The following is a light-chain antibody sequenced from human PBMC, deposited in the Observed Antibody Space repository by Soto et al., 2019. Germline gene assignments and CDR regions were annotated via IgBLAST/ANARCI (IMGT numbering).Light chain of an antibody. CDR3: TSYSTASPLGV. CDR1: TRAIATYDL. J-gene: IGLJ2*01. Sequence: QSVLTQPASVSGSPGQSITISCTGNTRAIATYDLVSWYQHHPGKSPKLMIYEVSNRPSGVAARFSGSKSGDTASLNISGLQAEDEAIYYCTSYSTASPLGVFGGGTQLAVL. V-gene: IGLV2-14*01. CDR2: EVS.